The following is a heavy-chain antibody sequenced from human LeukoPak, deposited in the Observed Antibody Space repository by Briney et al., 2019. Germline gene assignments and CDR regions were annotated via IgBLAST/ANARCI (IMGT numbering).Heavy chain of an antibody. D-gene: IGHD2-8*01. CDR1: GYTFTGYY. CDR2: INPNSGGT. J-gene: IGHJ3*02. V-gene: IGHV1-2*02. CDR3: ARLSRRDIVLMVYASDAFDI. Sequence: ASVKVSCKASGYTFTGYYMHWVRQAPGQGLEWMGWINPNSGGTNYAQKFQGRVTMTRDTSISTAYMELSRLRSDDTAVYYCARLSRRDIVLMVYASDAFDIWGQGTMVTVSS.